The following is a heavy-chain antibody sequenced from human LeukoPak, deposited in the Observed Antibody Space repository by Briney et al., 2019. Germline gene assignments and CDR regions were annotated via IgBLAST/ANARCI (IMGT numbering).Heavy chain of an antibody. Sequence: PGGSLRLSCAASGFTFSSQWMHWGRQAPGKGLRWVSRIYDDGSITNYAESVKSRFTISRDNAKNTVYLQMNSLRAEDTAVYYCARGLGSSADYWGQGTLVTVSS. D-gene: IGHD6-19*01. CDR1: GFTFSSQW. CDR2: IYDDGSIT. CDR3: ARGLGSSADY. J-gene: IGHJ4*02. V-gene: IGHV3-74*01.